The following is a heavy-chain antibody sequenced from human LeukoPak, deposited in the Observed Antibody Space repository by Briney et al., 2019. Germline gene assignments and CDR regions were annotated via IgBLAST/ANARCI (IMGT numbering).Heavy chain of an antibody. CDR2: IYTSGST. Sequence: SETLSLTCTVSGGSISSYYWSWIRQPAGKGLEWIGHIYTSGSTNYNPSLKSRVTMSVDTSKNQFSLKLSSVTAAETAVYYCARGVDTAVVSGGYNWFDPWGQGTLVTVSS. CDR3: ARGVDTAVVSGGYNWFDP. CDR1: GGSISSYY. J-gene: IGHJ5*02. D-gene: IGHD5-18*01. V-gene: IGHV4-4*07.